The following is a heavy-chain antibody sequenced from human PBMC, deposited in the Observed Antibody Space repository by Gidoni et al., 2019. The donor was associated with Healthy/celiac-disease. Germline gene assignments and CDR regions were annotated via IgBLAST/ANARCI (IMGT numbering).Heavy chain of an antibody. D-gene: IGHD3-3*01. CDR3: ARGYTIFGVVRTYGMDV. Sequence: QVQLQQWGAGPLKPSETLSLTCAVYGGSFSGYYWSWIRQPPGKGLEWIGEINHSGSTNYNPSLKSRVTISVETSKNQFSLKLSSVTAADTAVYYCARGYTIFGVVRTYGMDVWGQGTTVTVSS. V-gene: IGHV4-34*01. CDR1: GGSFSGYY. CDR2: INHSGST. J-gene: IGHJ6*02.